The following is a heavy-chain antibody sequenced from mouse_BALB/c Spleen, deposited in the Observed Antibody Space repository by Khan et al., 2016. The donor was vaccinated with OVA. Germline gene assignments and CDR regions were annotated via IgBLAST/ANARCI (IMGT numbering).Heavy chain of an antibody. CDR1: GYSITSGYG. V-gene: IGHV3-2*02. CDR2: ISYSGST. J-gene: IGHJ2*01. CDR3: ARTARIKY. D-gene: IGHD1-2*01. Sequence: EVQLQESGPGLVKPSQSLSLTCTVTGYSITSGYGWNWIRQFPGNKLEWMGYISYSGSTNYNPYLKSRNFITRDTSNNQFFLQLNSMTTEDTATYYCARTARIKYWGQGTTLTVSS.